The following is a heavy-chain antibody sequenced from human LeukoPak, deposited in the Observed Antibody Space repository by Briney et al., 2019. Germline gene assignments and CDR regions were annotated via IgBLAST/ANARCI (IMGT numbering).Heavy chain of an antibody. D-gene: IGHD3-10*01. Sequence: ASVKVSCKASGYTFTSYYMHWVRQAPGQGLEWMGIIKPSGGSTSYAQKFQGRVTMTRDMSTSTVYMELSSLRSEDTAVYYCARDSGVDRVIKDYWGQGTLVTVSS. CDR2: IKPSGGST. V-gene: IGHV1-46*01. J-gene: IGHJ4*02. CDR3: ARDSGVDRVIKDY. CDR1: GYTFTSYY.